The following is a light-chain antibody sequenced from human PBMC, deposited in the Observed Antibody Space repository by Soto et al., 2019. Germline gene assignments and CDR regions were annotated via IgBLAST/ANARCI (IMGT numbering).Light chain of an antibody. CDR1: SSDVGDYKY. CDR3: CSYAGSYPYV. Sequence: QSALTQPRSVSGSPGQSVTISCTGTSSDVGDYKYVSWYRQHPGKAPKLIIYDVSERPSGVPDRFSGSKSGNTASLTISGLQAEDEADYYCCSYAGSYPYVFGTGTKVTVL. V-gene: IGLV2-11*01. J-gene: IGLJ1*01. CDR2: DVS.